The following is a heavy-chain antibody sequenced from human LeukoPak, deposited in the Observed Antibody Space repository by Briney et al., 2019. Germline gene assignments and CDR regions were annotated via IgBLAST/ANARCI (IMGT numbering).Heavy chain of an antibody. V-gene: IGHV4-39*01. D-gene: IGHD3-22*01. CDR1: GGSMSRSGYY. CDR2: IYYSGNT. J-gene: IGHJ4*02. Sequence: PSETLSLTCSVSGGSMSRSGYYWGWIRQPPGKGLEWLGTIYYSGNTYYNPSLKSRVTISVDTSTNQVSLKLSSVTAADTAVYYCARHEGSYYYDSSANYYPDYWGQRTLVTVSS. CDR3: ARHEGSYYYDSSANYYPDY.